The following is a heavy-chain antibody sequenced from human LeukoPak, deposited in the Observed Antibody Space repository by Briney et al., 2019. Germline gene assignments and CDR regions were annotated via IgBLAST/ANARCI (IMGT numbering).Heavy chain of an antibody. CDR2: ISSNGGST. Sequence: GGSLRLSCAASGFTFSSYAMHWVRQAPGKGLEYVSAISSNGGSTYYANSVKGRFTISRDNSKNTLYLQMGSLRAEDMAVYYCARDEEAPPDYYGMDVWGQGTTVTVSS. J-gene: IGHJ6*02. CDR3: ARDEEAPPDYYGMDV. CDR1: GFTFSSYA. V-gene: IGHV3-64*01.